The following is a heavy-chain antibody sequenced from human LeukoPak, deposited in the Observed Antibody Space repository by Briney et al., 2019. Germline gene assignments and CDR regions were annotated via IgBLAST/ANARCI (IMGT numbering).Heavy chain of an antibody. D-gene: IGHD6-19*01. CDR1: GYTFTGYY. Sequence: ASVKVSCKASGYTFTGYYMHWVRQAPGQELEWMGWINPNSGGTNYAQKFQGRVTMTRDTSISTAYMELSRLRSDDTAVYYCARGSSGWYVYFDYWGQGTLVTVSS. V-gene: IGHV1-2*02. J-gene: IGHJ4*02. CDR2: INPNSGGT. CDR3: ARGSSGWYVYFDY.